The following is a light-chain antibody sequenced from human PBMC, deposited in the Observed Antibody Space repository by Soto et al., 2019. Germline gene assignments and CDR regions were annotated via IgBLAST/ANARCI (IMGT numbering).Light chain of an antibody. CDR1: SSDVGKYNY. J-gene: IGLJ3*02. CDR3: SSFTSSSTQV. Sequence: QSALTQPRSVSGSPGQSVTISCTGTSSDVGKYNYVSWYQQHPGKAPKLIIYDVSRRPSGVSNRFSGSKSANTASLTISGLQADDEADYYCSSFTSSSTQVFGGGTKVTVL. CDR2: DVS. V-gene: IGLV2-14*03.